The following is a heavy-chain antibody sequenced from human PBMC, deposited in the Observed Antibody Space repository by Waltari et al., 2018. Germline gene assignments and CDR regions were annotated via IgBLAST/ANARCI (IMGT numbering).Heavy chain of an antibody. CDR3: ARVLGGSGTIWYFDL. CDR1: GFTVSSNY. J-gene: IGHJ2*01. V-gene: IGHV3-53*02. D-gene: IGHD3-10*01. Sequence: EVQLVETGGDLMQPGGSLRLSCAASGFTVSSNYMSWVRQAPGNGLEWVSRIYSGGSTYYPDSGKGRVSISRDNTMNTLYLQMSGLRAEETALYYCARVLGGSGTIWYFDLWCRGTLVTVSS. CDR2: IYSGGST.